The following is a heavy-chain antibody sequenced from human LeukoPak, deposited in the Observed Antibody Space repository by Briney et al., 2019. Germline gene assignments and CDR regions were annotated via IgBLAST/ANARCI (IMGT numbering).Heavy chain of an antibody. CDR1: GFTFSGYS. J-gene: IGHJ4*02. V-gene: IGHV3-74*01. CDR3: VREPQAEYYFDY. Sequence: GGSLRLSCAAAGFTFSGYSMNWVRQAPGKGLVWVSRINSDGSSTTYADSVKGRFTISRDNAKDTLYLQMNSLRAEDTAVYYCVREPQAEYYFDYWGQGTLVTVSS. CDR2: INSDGSST. D-gene: IGHD1-14*01.